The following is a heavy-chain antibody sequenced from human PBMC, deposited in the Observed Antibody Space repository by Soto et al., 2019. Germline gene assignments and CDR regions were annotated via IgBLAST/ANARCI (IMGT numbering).Heavy chain of an antibody. J-gene: IGHJ3*02. V-gene: IGHV4-39*01. CDR3: ARPVMVRGVIDDAFDI. D-gene: IGHD3-10*01. CDR1: GFTFSSYA. Sequence: PGGSLRLSCAASGFTFSSYAMSWIRQPPWKGLEWIGSIYYSGSTYYNPSLKSRVTISVDTSKNQFSLKLSSVTAADTAVYYCARPVMVRGVIDDAFDIWGQGTMVTVSS. CDR2: IYYSGST.